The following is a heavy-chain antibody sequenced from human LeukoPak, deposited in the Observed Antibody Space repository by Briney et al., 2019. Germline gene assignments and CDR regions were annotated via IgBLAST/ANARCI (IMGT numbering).Heavy chain of an antibody. CDR1: GFTFSSYA. V-gene: IGHV3-23*01. CDR2: ISGSGGST. Sequence: PGGSLRLSCAASGFTFSSYAMSWVRQAPGKGVEWVSAISGSGGSTFYTDSVKGRFTISRDNSKNTLYLQMNSLRAEDTAVYYCAKDLKGYYGSGSYPHWGQGTLVTVSS. CDR3: AKDLKGYYGSGSYPH. J-gene: IGHJ4*02. D-gene: IGHD3-10*01.